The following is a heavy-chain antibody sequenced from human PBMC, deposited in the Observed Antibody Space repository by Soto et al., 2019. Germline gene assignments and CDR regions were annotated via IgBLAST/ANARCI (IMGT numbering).Heavy chain of an antibody. Sequence: SSETLSLTCTVSGCSISSSSYYWGWIRQPPGKGLEWIGSIYYSGSTYYNPSLKSRVTISVDTSKNQFSLKLSSVTAADTAVYYCARSVFPWGQGTLVTVSS. CDR3: ARSVFP. CDR2: IYYSGST. V-gene: IGHV4-39*07. J-gene: IGHJ5*02. CDR1: GCSISSSSYY. D-gene: IGHD2-8*01.